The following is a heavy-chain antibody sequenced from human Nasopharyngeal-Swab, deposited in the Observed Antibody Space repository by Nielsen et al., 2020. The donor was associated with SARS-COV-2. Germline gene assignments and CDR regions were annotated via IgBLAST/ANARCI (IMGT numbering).Heavy chain of an antibody. V-gene: IGHV5-51*01. CDR3: GRRAARDGYNYEVDP. Sequence: GGSLTLSCMASGSRFANLWIGWVRQKPGKGLEWVGMVYPGNSEIAYSPSFQGPVTISADKSINTAYLQWSSLRTSDTAIYFCGRRAARDGYNYEVDPWGQGTLVTVSS. CDR1: GSRFANLW. J-gene: IGHJ5*02. D-gene: IGHD5-24*01. CDR2: VYPGNSEI.